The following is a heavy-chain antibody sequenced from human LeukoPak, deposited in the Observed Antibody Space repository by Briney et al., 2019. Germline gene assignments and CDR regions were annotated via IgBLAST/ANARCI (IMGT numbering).Heavy chain of an antibody. V-gene: IGHV1-8*01. CDR3: ARGGRWAARRYYYYGMDV. CDR2: MNPNSGNT. J-gene: IGHJ6*02. CDR1: GYTFTSYD. D-gene: IGHD6-6*01. Sequence: ASVKVSCKASGYTFTSYDINWVRQATGQGLEWMGWMNPNSGNTGYAQKFQGRVTMTRNTSISTAYMGLSSLRSEDTAVYYCARGGRWAARRYYYYGMDVWGQGTTVTVSS.